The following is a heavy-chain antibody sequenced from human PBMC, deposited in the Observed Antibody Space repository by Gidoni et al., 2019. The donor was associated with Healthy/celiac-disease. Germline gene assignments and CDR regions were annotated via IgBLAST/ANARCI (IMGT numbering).Heavy chain of an antibody. V-gene: IGHV1-3*01. CDR2: INAGNGNT. D-gene: IGHD2-15*01. J-gene: IGHJ5*02. CDR1: GYTFPSYA. Sequence: QVQLVQSGAEVKKPGASVKVSCKASGYTFPSYAVHWVRQAPGQRLEWMGWINAGNGNTKYSQKFQGRVTITRDTSASTAYMELSSLRSEDTAVYYCARGGGGYCSGGSCYSNWFDPWGQGTLVTVSS. CDR3: ARGGGGYCSGGSCYSNWFDP.